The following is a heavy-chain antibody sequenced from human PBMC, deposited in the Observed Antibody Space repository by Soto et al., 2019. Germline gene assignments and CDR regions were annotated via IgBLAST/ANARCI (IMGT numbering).Heavy chain of an antibody. J-gene: IGHJ6*02. CDR3: AKGRRYCSGGSCYSTSYYYYGMDV. D-gene: IGHD2-15*01. V-gene: IGHV3-9*01. Sequence: SLTLSCAASGFTFDGYAMHWVRQAPGKGLEGVSGISWNSGNIGYADSVKGRFTISRDNAKNSLYLQMNSLRVEDTALYYCAKGRRYCSGGSCYSTSYYYYGMDVWGQGTTVTVSS. CDR1: GFTFDGYA. CDR2: ISWNSGNI.